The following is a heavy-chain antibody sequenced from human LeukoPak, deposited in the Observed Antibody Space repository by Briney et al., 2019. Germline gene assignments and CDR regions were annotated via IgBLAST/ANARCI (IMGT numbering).Heavy chain of an antibody. D-gene: IGHD6-13*01. CDR1: RLTFSSNW. CDR3: ARANNSSWHN. V-gene: IGHV3-7*01. CDR2: IKPDGSAQ. J-gene: IGHJ4*02. Sequence: GGSLRLSCATSRLTFSSNWMSWVRHVPGRGLDWVANIKPDGSAQYYAACVKGRFTVSRDSAKNSLYLRMNSVRVEDTAVYYCARANNSSWHNWGQGTLVTVSA.